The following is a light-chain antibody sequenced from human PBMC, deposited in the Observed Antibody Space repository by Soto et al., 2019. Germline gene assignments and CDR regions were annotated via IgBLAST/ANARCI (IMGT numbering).Light chain of an antibody. CDR2: QVT. V-gene: IGLV2-8*01. Sequence: QSALAQPPSASGSPGQSLTISCTGTNSDIGGYNHVSWYQLCPGKAPKLLIYQVTQRPSGVPDRFSGSKSGNTASLTVSGLQAEDEAEYFCGAYAGNNNYVFGTATKVTVL. CDR1: NSDIGGYNH. CDR3: GAYAGNNNYV. J-gene: IGLJ1*01.